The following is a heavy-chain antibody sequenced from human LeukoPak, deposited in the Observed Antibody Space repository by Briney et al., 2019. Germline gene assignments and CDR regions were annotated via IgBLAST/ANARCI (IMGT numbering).Heavy chain of an antibody. CDR2: ISSSGSTI. V-gene: IGHV3-48*03. D-gene: IGHD5-24*01. CDR3: ARDSPHGPDY. J-gene: IGHJ4*02. CDR1: GFTFSSYE. Sequence: SGGSLRLSCAASGFTFSSYEMNWVREAPRKGLEWVSYISSSGSTIYYADSVKGRFTISRDNAKNSLYLQMNSLRAEDTAVYYCARDSPHGPDYWGQGTLVTVSS.